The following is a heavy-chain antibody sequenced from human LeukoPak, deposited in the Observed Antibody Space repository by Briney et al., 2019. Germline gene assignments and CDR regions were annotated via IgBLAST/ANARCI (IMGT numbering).Heavy chain of an antibody. Sequence: PSETLSLTCAVSGYSISSGYYWGWIRPPPGKGLEGIGIIYHSGSTYYNPSRKSRVTISVDTSKNQFSLKLSSVTAADTAVYHCARQGYCSSTSCYGPHNFDYWGQGTLVTVSS. V-gene: IGHV4-38-2*01. CDR2: IYHSGST. CDR1: GYSISSGYY. D-gene: IGHD2-2*01. CDR3: ARQGYCSSTSCYGPHNFDY. J-gene: IGHJ4*02.